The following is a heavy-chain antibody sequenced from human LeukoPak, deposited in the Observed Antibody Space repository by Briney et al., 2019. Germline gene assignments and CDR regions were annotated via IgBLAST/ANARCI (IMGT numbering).Heavy chain of an antibody. CDR1: VASICSYH. V-gene: IGHV4-59*01. D-gene: IGHD6-13*01. CDR2: IYYSGST. Sequence: PSETLSLTCTVSVASICSYHWSWIRQPPWKGLEWVGYIYYSGSTNYNPSLKSRVTISADTSKNQFSLKLSSVTAADTAVYYCARVPISIAAAGYYFDYWGQGTLVTVSS. CDR3: ARVPISIAAAGYYFDY. J-gene: IGHJ4*02.